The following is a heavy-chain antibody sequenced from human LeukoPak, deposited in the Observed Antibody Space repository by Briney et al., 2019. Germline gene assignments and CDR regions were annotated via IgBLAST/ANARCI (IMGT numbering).Heavy chain of an antibody. D-gene: IGHD2-15*01. Sequence: SETLSLTCIVSGDSISTYYWSWVRQPPGKGLEWIGYVSYSGGTNYNPSLKSRLTISVDTSKNQFSMKLSSVTAADTAVYYCAREIRYCSGGSCYRRFDIWGQGTMVTVSS. CDR1: GDSISTYY. V-gene: IGHV4-59*01. CDR3: AREIRYCSGGSCYRRFDI. CDR2: VSYSGGT. J-gene: IGHJ3*02.